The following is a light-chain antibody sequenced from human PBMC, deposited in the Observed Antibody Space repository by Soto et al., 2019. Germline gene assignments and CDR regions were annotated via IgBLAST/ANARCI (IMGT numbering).Light chain of an antibody. Sequence: CPSYQSTNVGDRVTITCRASQSISSWLAWYQQKPGKAPKLLIYDASSLESGVPSRFSGSGSGTEFTLTISSLQPDDFATYYCQQYNSYSWTFGQGTKVDIK. CDR1: QSISSW. CDR2: DAS. CDR3: QQYNSYSWT. J-gene: IGKJ1*01. V-gene: IGKV1-5*01.